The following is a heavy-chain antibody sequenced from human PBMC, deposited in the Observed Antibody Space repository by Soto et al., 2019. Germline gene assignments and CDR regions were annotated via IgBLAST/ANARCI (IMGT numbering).Heavy chain of an antibody. CDR1: GFTFSSYG. CDR2: ISYDGSNK. D-gene: IGHD3-22*01. J-gene: IGHJ4*02. Sequence: PGGSLRLSCAASGFTFSSYGMHWVRQAPGKGLEWVAVISYDGSNKYYADSVKGRFTISRDNSKNTLYLQMNSLRAEDTAVYYYAKDDHYDSSGYYGSDYWGQGTLVTVSS. V-gene: IGHV3-30*18. CDR3: AKDDHYDSSGYYGSDY.